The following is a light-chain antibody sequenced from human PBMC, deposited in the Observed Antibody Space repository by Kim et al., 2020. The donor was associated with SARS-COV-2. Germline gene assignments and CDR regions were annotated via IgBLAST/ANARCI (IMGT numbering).Light chain of an antibody. CDR3: HVWDSSGDHEE. V-gene: IGLV3-21*04. Sequence: PGKTAMITCEGSNSGGKSVHWYQQKRGQVPVLVFYYNSDRPSGIPERFTGSNSGSTAILTNNRVEAGDEADYYCHVWDSSGDHEEFGGGTKLTVL. CDR1: NSGGKS. CDR2: YNS. J-gene: IGLJ3*02.